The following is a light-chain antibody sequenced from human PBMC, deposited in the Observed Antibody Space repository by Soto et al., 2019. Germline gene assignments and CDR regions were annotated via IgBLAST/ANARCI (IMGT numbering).Light chain of an antibody. Sequence: EIVLTQSPGTLSLSPGERATLSCRDSQSVSSSYLAWYKQKPGQAPRLLIYVASSRATGIPDRFSGSGSGTDFTLTISRLEPEDFAVYYCHQYGSSPLTFGVGTKVEIK. V-gene: IGKV3-20*01. CDR3: HQYGSSPLT. CDR1: QSVSSSY. J-gene: IGKJ4*01. CDR2: VAS.